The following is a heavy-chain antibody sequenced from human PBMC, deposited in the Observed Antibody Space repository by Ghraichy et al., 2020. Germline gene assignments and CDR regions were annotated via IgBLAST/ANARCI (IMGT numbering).Heavy chain of an antibody. CDR3: ARGGFSSGWYDSGYYGMDV. V-gene: IGHV1-2*04. Sequence: ASVKVSCKAPGYTFTDYYIHWVRQAPGQGLEWLGWINPNNGVTNYAQKFQDWVTMTRDTSISTAYMELSRLRSDDTAVYYCARGGFSSGWYDSGYYGMDVWGQGTTVTVSS. J-gene: IGHJ6*02. CDR2: INPNNGVT. CDR1: GYTFTDYY. D-gene: IGHD6-19*01.